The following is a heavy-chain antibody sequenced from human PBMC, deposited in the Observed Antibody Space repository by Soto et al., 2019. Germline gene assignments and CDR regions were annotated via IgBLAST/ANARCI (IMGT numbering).Heavy chain of an antibody. Sequence: QLVESGGGLVQPGGSLRLSCAASGFTFSDYPMNWVRQAPGKGLEWVSSIRAISSAIYFADSVRGRFTISRDNARNSLYLQITSLRDEATAVYYCARETPSFDSWGQGTLVTVSS. CDR1: GFTFSDYP. V-gene: IGHV3-48*02. D-gene: IGHD2-15*01. CDR2: IRAISSAI. CDR3: ARETPSFDS. J-gene: IGHJ4*02.